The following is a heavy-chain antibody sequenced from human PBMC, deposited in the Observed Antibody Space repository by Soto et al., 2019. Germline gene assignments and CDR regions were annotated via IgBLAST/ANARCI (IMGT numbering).Heavy chain of an antibody. CDR2: ISTYNGDI. CDR3: AREGAAPYYYYGMHV. D-gene: IGHD6-25*01. J-gene: IGHJ6*02. Sequence: ASVKVSCKASGYTFTRSGISWVRQAPGKGPEWMGWISTYNGDIDYAQTFQGRVTMTTDTSTSTVYMELRGLKSDDTAVYFCAREGAAPYYYYGMHVWGQGTPVTVSS. CDR1: GYTFTRSG. V-gene: IGHV1-18*01.